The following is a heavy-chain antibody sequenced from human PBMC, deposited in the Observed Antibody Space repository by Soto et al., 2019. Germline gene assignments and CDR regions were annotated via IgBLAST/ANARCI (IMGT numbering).Heavy chain of an antibody. CDR2: ISAYNGNT. CDR1: GYTFTSYV. Sequence: QVQLVQSGAEVKKPGASVKVSCKASGYTFTSYVISWVRQAPGQGLEWMGWISAYNGNTNYAQKLQGRVTMTTDTSTSTSYMELRSLRSDDTAVYYCARDLPSYDYVWGSYRYTPFDYWGQGTLVTVSS. V-gene: IGHV1-18*01. J-gene: IGHJ4*02. D-gene: IGHD3-16*02. CDR3: ARDLPSYDYVWGSYRYTPFDY.